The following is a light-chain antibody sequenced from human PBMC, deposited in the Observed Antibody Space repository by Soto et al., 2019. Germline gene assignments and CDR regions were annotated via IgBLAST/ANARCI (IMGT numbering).Light chain of an antibody. CDR1: SSDVGGYNY. V-gene: IGLV2-8*01. CDR2: EVT. CDR3: SSYGGRNNWV. Sequence: QSALTQPPSASGSPGQSVAISCTGTSSDVGGYNYVSWYQQHPGKAPKLMIYEVTKRPSGVPDRFSGFKSGNTASLTVSGLQAEDEAEYYCSSYGGRNNWVFGGGTKLTVL. J-gene: IGLJ3*02.